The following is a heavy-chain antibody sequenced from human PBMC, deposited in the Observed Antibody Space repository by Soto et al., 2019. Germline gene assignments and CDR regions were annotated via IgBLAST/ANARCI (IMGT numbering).Heavy chain of an antibody. CDR3: AKDGSIAVAGTKNWFDP. CDR1: GFTFSSYG. J-gene: IGHJ5*02. V-gene: IGHV3-30*18. D-gene: IGHD6-19*01. CDR2: ISYDGSNK. Sequence: GGSLRLSCAASGFTFSSYGMHWVRQAPGKGLEWVAVISYDGSNKYYADSVKGRFTISRDNSKNTLYLQMNSLRAEDTAVYYCAKDGSIAVAGTKNWFDPWGQGTLVTVSS.